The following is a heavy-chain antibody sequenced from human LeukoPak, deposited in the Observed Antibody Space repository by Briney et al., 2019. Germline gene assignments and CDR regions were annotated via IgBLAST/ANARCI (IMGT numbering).Heavy chain of an antibody. J-gene: IGHJ4*02. V-gene: IGHV3-23*01. Sequence: GGSLILSCAASGFTFSSYAMSWVRQAPGKGLEWVSAISGSGGSTYYADSVKGRFTISRDNSKNTLYLQMNSLRAEDTAVYYCAKTSRAPPKQWLVRSGYYFDYWGQGTLVTVSS. CDR1: GFTFSSYA. CDR2: ISGSGGST. CDR3: AKTSRAPPKQWLVRSGYYFDY. D-gene: IGHD6-19*01.